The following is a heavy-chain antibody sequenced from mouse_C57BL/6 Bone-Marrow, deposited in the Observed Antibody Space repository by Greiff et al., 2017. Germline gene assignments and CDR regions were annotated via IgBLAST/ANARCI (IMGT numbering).Heavy chain of an antibody. V-gene: IGHV1-53*01. CDR1: GYTFTSSW. D-gene: IGHD2-3*01. Sequence: ASGYTFTSSWMLCVKQRPGPVLEWIGNINPSNRGTNHNEMFKSKTTLTVDKSSSTAYRQLSSLTSEDSAVYCCARYYGYSRGFAYWGQGTLVTVSA. CDR3: ARYYGYSRGFAY. CDR2: INPSNRGT. J-gene: IGHJ3*01.